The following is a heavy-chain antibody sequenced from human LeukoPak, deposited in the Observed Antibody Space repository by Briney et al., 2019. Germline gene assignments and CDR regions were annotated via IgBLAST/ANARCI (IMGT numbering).Heavy chain of an antibody. J-gene: IGHJ1*01. CDR2: ISSSSDYK. Sequence: GGSLRLSCAASGFTFSDYYMSWIRQAPGKGLEWVSYISSSSDYKNYADSVQGRFTISRDNAKSSLYLQMNGLSAVDTAVYYCARHGLYDSSDFWTFQHWGQGTLVTVSS. D-gene: IGHD3-22*01. CDR1: GFTFSDYY. CDR3: ARHGLYDSSDFWTFQH. V-gene: IGHV3-11*06.